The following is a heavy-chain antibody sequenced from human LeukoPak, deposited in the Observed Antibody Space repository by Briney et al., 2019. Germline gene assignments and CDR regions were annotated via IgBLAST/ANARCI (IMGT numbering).Heavy chain of an antibody. CDR1: GFTFRTYA. D-gene: IGHD1-1*01. J-gene: IGHJ4*02. Sequence: PGGSLRLSCAASGFTFRTYAMNWVRQAPGKGLEWVSAISSSGGGTYVADSVKGRFTSSSDNSKNTLYLQMNRLRAEDTAVYYCARDDPFDYWGQGTLVTVSS. V-gene: IGHV3-23*01. CDR3: ARDDPFDY. CDR2: ISSSGGGT.